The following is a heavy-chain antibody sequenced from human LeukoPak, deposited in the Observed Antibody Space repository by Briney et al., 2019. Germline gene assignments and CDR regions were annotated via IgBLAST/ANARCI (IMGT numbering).Heavy chain of an antibody. CDR2: ISSSGSTI. CDR3: ARVSGRVPRKAHFDY. CDR1: GFTFSDYY. J-gene: IGHJ4*02. V-gene: IGHV3-11*04. Sequence: EGSLRLSCAASGFTFSDYYMSWIRQAPGKGLEWVSYISSSGSTIYYADSVKGRFTISRDNAKNSLYLQMNSLRAEDTAVYYCARVSGRVPRKAHFDYWGQGTLVTVSS.